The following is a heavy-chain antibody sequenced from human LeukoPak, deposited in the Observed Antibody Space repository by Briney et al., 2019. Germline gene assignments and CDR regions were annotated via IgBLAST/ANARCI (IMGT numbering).Heavy chain of an antibody. CDR3: ATDYTYYYDSSGRNSDAFDI. D-gene: IGHD3-22*01. J-gene: IGHJ3*02. V-gene: IGHV3-30-3*01. CDR1: GFTFSSYP. Sequence: GGSLRLSCAASGFTFSSYPLHWVRQAPGKGLEWVTLISYDGSKIYYADSVKGRFTISRDNSKNTLYLQMNSLRAEDTAVYYCATDYTYYYDSSGRNSDAFDIWGQGTMVTVSS. CDR2: ISYDGSKI.